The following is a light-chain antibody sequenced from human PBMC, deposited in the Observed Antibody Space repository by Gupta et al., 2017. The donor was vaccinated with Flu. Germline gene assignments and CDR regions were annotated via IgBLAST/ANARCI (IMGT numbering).Light chain of an antibody. Sequence: SLSASVGDRVTITCQASQDVVDSLNWFQQKPGESPKRLIYQASTLESGIPSRFSGSGSGTEFTLTISSLQPEDIATYYCQQFEKVPFTLGGGTKLEVK. V-gene: IGKV1-33*01. CDR2: QAS. J-gene: IGKJ4*01. CDR3: QQFEKVPFT. CDR1: QDVVDS.